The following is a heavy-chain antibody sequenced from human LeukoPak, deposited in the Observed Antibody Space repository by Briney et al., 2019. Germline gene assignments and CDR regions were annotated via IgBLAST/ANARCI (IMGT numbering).Heavy chain of an antibody. J-gene: IGHJ4*02. V-gene: IGHV1-2*06. CDR1: GYPFTNYG. CDR3: VRGYSYGFYFDY. D-gene: IGHD5-18*01. CDR2: INPNSGGP. Sequence: ASVKVSCKASGYPFTNYGISWVRQVPGQGLEWMGRINPNSGGPNYGQKFQGTVTMTRDTSISTAYLELSNLRSDDTAAYYCVRGYSYGFYFDYWGQGSLVTVSS.